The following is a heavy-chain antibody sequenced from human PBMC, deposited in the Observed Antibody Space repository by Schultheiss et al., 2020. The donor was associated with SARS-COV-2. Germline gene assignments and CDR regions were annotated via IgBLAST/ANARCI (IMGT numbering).Heavy chain of an antibody. V-gene: IGHV4-34*01. D-gene: IGHD3-3*01. CDR1: RGSFSGYY. CDR2: IYYSGST. Sequence: SETLSLTCAVYRGSFSGYYWGWIRQPPGKGLEWIGSIYYSGSTYYNPSLKSRVTISVDTSKNQFSLKLSSVTAADTAVYYCARTYYDFWSGYSTFCYFDYWGQGTLVTVSS. J-gene: IGHJ4*02. CDR3: ARTYYDFWSGYSTFCYFDY.